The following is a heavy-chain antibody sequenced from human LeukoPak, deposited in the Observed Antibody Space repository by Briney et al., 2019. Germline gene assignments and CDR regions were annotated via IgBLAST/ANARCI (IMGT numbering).Heavy chain of an antibody. D-gene: IGHD1-26*01. Sequence: GESLRLSCAASGFTFIYYSMTWVRQAPGEGLEWISYISSSGKTIYYADSVKGRFTISRDNAKNSVYLQMNSLSAEDTAVYYCARDRARATEGPELDYWGQGTLVTVSS. J-gene: IGHJ4*02. V-gene: IGHV3-48*04. CDR1: GFTFIYYS. CDR2: ISSSGKTI. CDR3: ARDRARATEGPELDY.